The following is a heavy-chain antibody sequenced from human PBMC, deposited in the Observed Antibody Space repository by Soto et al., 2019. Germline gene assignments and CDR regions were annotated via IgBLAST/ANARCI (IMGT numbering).Heavy chain of an antibody. J-gene: IGHJ5*02. CDR3: AREGAAGRKWFDP. V-gene: IGHV1-69*06. D-gene: IGHD6-13*01. CDR1: GGTFSSYA. CDR2: IIPLFGSA. Sequence: QVQLAQSGAEVKRPGSSVKVSCEPSGGTFSSYAVNWVRQAPGQGLEWMGGIIPLFGSANYAPKFQGRVTITADRSTSTAYMELSSLRSDDTAVYYCAREGAAGRKWFDPWGQGTLVTVSS.